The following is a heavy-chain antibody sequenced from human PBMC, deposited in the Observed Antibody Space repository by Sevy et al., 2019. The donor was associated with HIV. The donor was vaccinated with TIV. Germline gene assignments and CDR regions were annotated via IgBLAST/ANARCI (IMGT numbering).Heavy chain of an antibody. CDR2: ISSSGSTI. Sequence: GGSLRLSCAASGFTFSDYYMSWIRQAPGKGLEWVSYISSSGSTIYYADSVKGRFTISRDNAKNSLYLQMNSLRAEDTAVYYCARDWGTMVRGVISSDAFDIWGQGTMVTVSS. J-gene: IGHJ3*02. D-gene: IGHD3-10*01. CDR3: ARDWGTMVRGVISSDAFDI. V-gene: IGHV3-11*01. CDR1: GFTFSDYY.